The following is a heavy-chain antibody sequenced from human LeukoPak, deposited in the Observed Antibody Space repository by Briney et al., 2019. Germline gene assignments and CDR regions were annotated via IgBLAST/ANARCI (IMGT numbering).Heavy chain of an antibody. Sequence: GGSLRLSCAASGFTVSTNYMSWVRQAPGKGLEWVSLLYSGGSTYYADSVKGRFTISRDNSKNTLYLQMNSLTAEDTAVYYCARTFLSGDGYKVGYFDYSVQGTQLTVSS. J-gene: IGHJ4*02. CDR2: LYSGGST. CDR3: ARTFLSGDGYKVGYFDY. CDR1: GFTVSTNY. D-gene: IGHD5-24*01. V-gene: IGHV3-53*01.